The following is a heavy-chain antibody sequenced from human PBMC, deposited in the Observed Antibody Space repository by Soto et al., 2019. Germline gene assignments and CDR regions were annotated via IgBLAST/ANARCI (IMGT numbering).Heavy chain of an antibody. Sequence: QVQLQESGPGLVKPSQTLSLTYTVSGGSISSGGYYWSWIRQRPGKGLEWIGYIYNSGSTYYNPSLTTRVPISVKTSRTQCTRTLSSVTAAARAGYYCARPDGSGYMDVWGQGTRVTVPS. D-gene: IGHD3-10*01. CDR2: IYNSGST. CDR3: ARPDGSGYMDV. V-gene: IGHV4-31*03. CDR1: GGSISSGGYY. J-gene: IGHJ6*02.